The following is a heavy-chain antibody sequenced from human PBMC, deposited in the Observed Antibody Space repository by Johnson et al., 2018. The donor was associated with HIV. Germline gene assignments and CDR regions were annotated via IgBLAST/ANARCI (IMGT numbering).Heavy chain of an antibody. CDR1: RFTFSSYA. Sequence: VQLVESGGGVVQPGRSLRLSCAASRFTFSSYAIHWVRQAPGKGLEWVAVIWYDGSNEYFADSVKGRFTISRDNSKNTLYLQMNSLRAEDTAVYYCAKDQYGSSYDIWGQGTMVTVSS. V-gene: IGHV3-30*04. D-gene: IGHD2-15*01. J-gene: IGHJ3*02. CDR3: AKDQYGSSYDI. CDR2: IWYDGSNE.